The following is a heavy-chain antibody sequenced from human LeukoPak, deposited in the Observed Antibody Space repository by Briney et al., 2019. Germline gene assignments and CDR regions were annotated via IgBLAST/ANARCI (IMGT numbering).Heavy chain of an antibody. CDR1: GYTFTNYL. D-gene: IGHD6-19*01. J-gene: IGHJ4*01. CDR3: ARPGYRSRYFDY. CDR2: INLGDSEK. V-gene: IGHV5-51*01. Sequence: GESLNIPCQALGYTFTNYLIGWVPQIPGKGLEWMWIINLGDSEKMYSPSLQAQVPISADKSSTTAYLQWSSRKSSDTAMYYCARPGYRSRYFDYWAHGALVTVSS.